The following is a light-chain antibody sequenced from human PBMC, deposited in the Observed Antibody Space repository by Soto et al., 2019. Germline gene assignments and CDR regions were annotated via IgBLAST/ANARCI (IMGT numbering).Light chain of an antibody. V-gene: IGLV2-23*03. Sequence: QSVLTQPASVSGSPGQSITISCTGTSSDVGSYNLVSWYQQHPGKAPKLMIYEGSKRPSGVSNRFSGSKSGNTASLTISGLQAEDEADYYCCSYGGSSTFVVFGGGTQLTVL. J-gene: IGLJ2*01. CDR2: EGS. CDR3: CSYGGSSTFVV. CDR1: SSDVGSYNL.